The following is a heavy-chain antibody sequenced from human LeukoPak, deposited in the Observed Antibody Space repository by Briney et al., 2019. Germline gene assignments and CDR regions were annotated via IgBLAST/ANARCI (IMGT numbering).Heavy chain of an antibody. CDR1: GFTFSSYA. CDR2: ISYDGSNK. Sequence: GGSLRLSCGASGFTFSSYAMHWVRQAPGKGLEWVAVISYDGSNKYYADSVKGRFTISRDNSKNTLYLQMNSLRAEDTAVYYCARGIVLLWFGEPHGMDVWGKGTTVTVSS. J-gene: IGHJ6*04. CDR3: ARGIVLLWFGEPHGMDV. V-gene: IGHV3-30*04. D-gene: IGHD3-10*01.